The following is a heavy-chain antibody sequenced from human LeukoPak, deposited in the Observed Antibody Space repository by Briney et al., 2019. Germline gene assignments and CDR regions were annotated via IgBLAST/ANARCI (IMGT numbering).Heavy chain of an antibody. CDR3: AKADCSSSCHLNY. CDR2: IRYDGSNK. J-gene: IGHJ4*02. V-gene: IGHV3-30*02. Sequence: QSGGSLRLSCAASGFTFSSYGMHWVRQAPGKGLEWVAFIRYDGSNKYYADSVKGRFTISRDNSKNTLYLQMNSLRAEDTAVYYCAKADCSSSCHLNYWGQGTLVTVSS. D-gene: IGHD6-13*01. CDR1: GFTFSSYG.